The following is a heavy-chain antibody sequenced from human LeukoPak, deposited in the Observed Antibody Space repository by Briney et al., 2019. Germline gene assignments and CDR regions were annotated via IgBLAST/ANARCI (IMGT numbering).Heavy chain of an antibody. V-gene: IGHV5-51*01. CDR2: IYPGDSDT. J-gene: IGHJ5*02. CDR1: GSRFTSYW. Sequence: GASLKISFKGSGSRFTSYWIGWVRPMPGKGLEWMGIIYPGDSDTRYSPSFQGQVTISADKSISTAYQQWSSLKASDTAMYYCAVTYYYDSSGYLNWFDPWGQGTLVTVSS. D-gene: IGHD3-22*01. CDR3: AVTYYYDSSGYLNWFDP.